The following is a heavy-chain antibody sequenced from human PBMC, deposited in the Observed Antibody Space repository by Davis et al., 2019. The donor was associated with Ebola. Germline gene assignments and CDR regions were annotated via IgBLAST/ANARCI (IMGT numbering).Heavy chain of an antibody. D-gene: IGHD3-22*01. CDR1: GFTFSSYA. CDR2: ISSSGDKI. V-gene: IGHV3-23*01. CDR3: ARDGPNYDVDY. Sequence: GESLKISCEAPGFTFSSYAMSWVRQAPGKGLEWVSGISSSGDKIYYADSVKGRFTISRDNSKNTLYLQMNSLRVDDTAVYFCARDGPNYDVDYWGQGTLVTVSA. J-gene: IGHJ4*02.